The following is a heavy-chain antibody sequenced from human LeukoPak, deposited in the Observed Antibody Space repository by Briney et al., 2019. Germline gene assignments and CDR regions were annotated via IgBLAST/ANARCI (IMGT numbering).Heavy chain of an antibody. CDR1: GYAFTDYY. J-gene: IGHJ3*02. CDR3: ATGSIAIGAFDI. D-gene: IGHD2-21*01. V-gene: IGHV1-69-2*01. Sequence: ASVKVSCKVSGYAFTDYYMHWVQQAPGKGLEWMGLVDPEDGETIYAEKFQGRVTITADTSTVTAYMELSSLRSEDTAVYYCATGSIAIGAFDIWGQGTMVTVSS. CDR2: VDPEDGET.